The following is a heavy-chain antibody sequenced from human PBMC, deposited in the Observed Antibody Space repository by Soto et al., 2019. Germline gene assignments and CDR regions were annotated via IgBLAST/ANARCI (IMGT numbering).Heavy chain of an antibody. J-gene: IGHJ4*02. CDR2: ISGSGGST. CDR3: AKSDPSGSFNDY. V-gene: IGHV3-23*01. D-gene: IGHD6-25*01. Sequence: GGSLRRSCAASGFTFSSYAMGWVRRAPGKGLEWVSTISGSGGSTYYADSVKGRFTISRDSSKNTLYLQMNSLRAEDTAVYYCAKSDPSGSFNDYWGQGTLVTVSS. CDR1: GFTFSSYA.